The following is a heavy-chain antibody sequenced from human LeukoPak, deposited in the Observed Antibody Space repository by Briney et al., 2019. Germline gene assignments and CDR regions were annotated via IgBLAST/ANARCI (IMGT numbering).Heavy chain of an antibody. CDR3: GKERYGSSSVVDY. J-gene: IGHJ4*01. CDR2: ITGSGDST. D-gene: IGHD6-6*01. Sequence: SCKVSGYTLTELSMHWVRQAPGKGLEWVSGITGSGDSTYYADSVKGRFTISRDNSKNTVYLQMNSLRVEDTAVYHCGKERYGSSSVVDYWGHGTLVTVSS. CDR1: GYTLTELS. V-gene: IGHV3-23*01.